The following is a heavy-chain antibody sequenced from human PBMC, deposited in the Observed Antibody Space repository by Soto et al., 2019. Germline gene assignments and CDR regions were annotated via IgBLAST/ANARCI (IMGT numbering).Heavy chain of an antibody. J-gene: IGHJ4*02. CDR3: AKGGLRGKVAGRLDY. CDR1: GFTFSSYG. D-gene: IGHD6-19*01. V-gene: IGHV3-30*18. Sequence: QVQLVESGGGVAQPGRSLRLSCAASGFTFSSYGMHWVRQAPGKGLEWVAVISYDGSNKYYADSVKGRFTISRDNSKNTLYLQMNSLRAEDTAVYYCAKGGLRGKVAGRLDYWGQGTLVTVSS. CDR2: ISYDGSNK.